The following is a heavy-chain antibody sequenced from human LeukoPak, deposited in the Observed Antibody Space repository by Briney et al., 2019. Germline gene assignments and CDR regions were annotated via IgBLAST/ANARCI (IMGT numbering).Heavy chain of an antibody. D-gene: IGHD3-22*01. J-gene: IGHJ3*02. Sequence: SETLSLTCAVYGGSFSGYYWGWIRQPPGKGLEWIGSICYSGSTYYNPSLKSRVTISVDTSKNQLSLKLSSVTAADTAVYYCARIVVVIHRAFDIWGQGTMVTVSS. CDR2: ICYSGST. V-gene: IGHV4-39*01. CDR3: ARIVVVIHRAFDI. CDR1: GGSFSGYY.